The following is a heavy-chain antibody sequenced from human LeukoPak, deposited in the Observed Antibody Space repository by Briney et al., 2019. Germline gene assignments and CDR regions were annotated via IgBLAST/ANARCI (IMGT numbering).Heavy chain of an antibody. Sequence: GESLKISCKGSGYSFTSYWIGWVRQMPGKGLEWMGIIYPGDSDTRYSPSFQGQVTISADKSISTAYLQWSSLKASETAMYYCARGVGYYYGSGSGYYGMDVWGQGTPVTVSS. D-gene: IGHD3-10*01. CDR2: IYPGDSDT. CDR1: GYSFTSYW. CDR3: ARGVGYYYGSGSGYYGMDV. V-gene: IGHV5-51*01. J-gene: IGHJ6*02.